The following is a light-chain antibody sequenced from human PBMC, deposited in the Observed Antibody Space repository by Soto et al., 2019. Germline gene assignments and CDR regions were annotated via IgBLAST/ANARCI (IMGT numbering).Light chain of an antibody. CDR3: QQHFRNPT. V-gene: IGKV4-1*01. J-gene: IGKJ5*01. Sequence: DIVMTQSPDSLAVSLGERATINCKSSQSVLHSSNNENYLAWYQQKAGQPPKLLIYWASTRESGVPDRFSGSGSGTDFTLTISSLQAEDVAVYYCQQHFRNPTFGQGTRLEIK. CDR1: QSVLHSSNNENY. CDR2: WAS.